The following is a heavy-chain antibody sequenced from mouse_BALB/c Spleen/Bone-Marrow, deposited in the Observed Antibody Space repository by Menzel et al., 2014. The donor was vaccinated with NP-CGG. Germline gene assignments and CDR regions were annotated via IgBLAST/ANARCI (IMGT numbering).Heavy chain of an antibody. CDR2: VNVNGDRT. D-gene: IGHD2-4*01. Sequence: EVQLVESGGGLVQPGGSLKLSCAASGFTLSNYGMSWVRQTPDKRLEMIATVNVNGDRTYHPDSVKGRFTISRDNAKNTLSLQMSSLKSEDTAMYYCARGYDYSSWFAYWGQGTLVTVSA. CDR1: GFTLSNYG. V-gene: IGHV5-6-3*01. CDR3: ARGYDYSSWFAY. J-gene: IGHJ3*01.